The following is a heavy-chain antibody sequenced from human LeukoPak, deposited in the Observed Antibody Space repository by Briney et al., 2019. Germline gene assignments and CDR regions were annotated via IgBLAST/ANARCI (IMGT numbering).Heavy chain of an antibody. CDR2: IYPGDSDT. J-gene: IGHJ4*02. Sequence: GESLKIFCKGSGYSFTTYWIGWVLQTPGKGLELMVIIYPGDSDTRYSPSFQGQVTISADKFINTAYLQWSSLMASDTAIYYCARCEAKPGKDYVDRHLPDHWGQGTLVTVSS. CDR3: ARCEAKPGKDYVDRHLPDH. CDR1: GYSFTTYW. V-gene: IGHV5-51*01. D-gene: IGHD4-17*01.